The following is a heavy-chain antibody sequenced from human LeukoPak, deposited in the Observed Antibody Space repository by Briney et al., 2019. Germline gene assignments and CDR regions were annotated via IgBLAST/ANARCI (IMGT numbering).Heavy chain of an antibody. Sequence: SETLSLTCTVSGGSISSCYWSWIRQPPGKGLEWIGYIYYSGSTNYNPSLKSRVTISVDTSKNQFSLKLSSVTAADTAVYYCARHLGPLGREMATIRDWGQGTLVTVSS. CDR2: IYYSGST. V-gene: IGHV4-59*08. D-gene: IGHD5-24*01. J-gene: IGHJ4*02. CDR1: GGSISSCY. CDR3: ARHLGPLGREMATIRD.